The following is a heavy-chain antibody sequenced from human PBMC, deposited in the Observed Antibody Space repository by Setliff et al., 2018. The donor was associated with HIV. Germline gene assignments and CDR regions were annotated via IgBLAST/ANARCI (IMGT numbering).Heavy chain of an antibody. J-gene: IGHJ2*01. CDR1: GYTLSELS. V-gene: IGHV1-24*01. CDR3: ARDDHYYDMGSILSDWYFDV. Sequence: GASVKVSCKVYGYTLSELSIHWVRQAPGKGLEWMGYFDPQDGETVYAQKFQGRVTLTEDTSTGTAYMELSGLRSEDTAIYYCARDDHYYDMGSILSDWYFDVWGRGIQVTVSS. CDR2: FDPQDGET. D-gene: IGHD3-22*01.